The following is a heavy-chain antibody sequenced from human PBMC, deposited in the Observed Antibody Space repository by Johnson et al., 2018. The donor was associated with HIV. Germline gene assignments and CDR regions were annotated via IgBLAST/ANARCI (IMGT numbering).Heavy chain of an antibody. D-gene: IGHD3-22*01. J-gene: IGHJ3*02. V-gene: IGHV3-30-3*01. CDR2: IIFDGVYK. CDR1: GFPFRDSA. Sequence: QVQLVESGGGVVQPGTSLTLSCAASGFPFRDSAMHWVRQAPGRGMEWLAVIIFDGVYKHHAESVRGRFTISRDNSKATLYLQMNSLRAEDMAVYYCARGSRYTYDNDDAHLLHAFDIWGQGTMVTVSS. CDR3: ARGSRYTYDNDDAHLLHAFDI.